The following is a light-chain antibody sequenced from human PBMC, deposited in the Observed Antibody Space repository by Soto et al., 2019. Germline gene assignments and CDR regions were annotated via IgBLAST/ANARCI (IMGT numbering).Light chain of an antibody. CDR2: GAS. Sequence: EIVLAQSPDTLSLSPGERASLSCRASQSVSRNSLAWYQQKAGQAPRLLVYGASSRATGIPEKFSGSGSETDFTLTISRLEPEDFAVYCGQQYWSPRLTFGGETKVGIK. CDR3: QQYWSPRLT. CDR1: QSVSRNS. J-gene: IGKJ4*01. V-gene: IGKV3-20*01.